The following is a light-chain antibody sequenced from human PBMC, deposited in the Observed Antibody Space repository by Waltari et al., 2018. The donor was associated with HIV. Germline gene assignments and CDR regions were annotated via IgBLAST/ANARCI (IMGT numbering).Light chain of an antibody. Sequence: SSELTQDPAFSVALGQTVRITCQGNSLGNYSASWYQKKQGQAPFLVIYGKNNRPSGIPDRFSVSSSETTASLIITGAQAEDEADYYCNSRDSSGVVFGGGTKLTVL. V-gene: IGLV3-19*01. CDR1: SLGNYS. CDR2: GKN. CDR3: NSRDSSGVV. J-gene: IGLJ2*01.